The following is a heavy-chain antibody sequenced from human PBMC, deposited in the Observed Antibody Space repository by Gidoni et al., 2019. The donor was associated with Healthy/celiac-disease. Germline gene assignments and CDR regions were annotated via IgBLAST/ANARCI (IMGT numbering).Heavy chain of an antibody. V-gene: IGHV3-66*01. CDR1: GFTVSSNY. J-gene: IGHJ6*02. CDR3: ARDSRAAAGMGYYYYYGMDV. Sequence: EVQLVESGGGLVQPGGSLRLSCAASGFTVSSNYMSWVRQAPGKGLEWVSVIYSGGSTYYADSVKGRFTISRDNSKNTLYLQMNSLRAEDTAVYYCARDSRAAAGMGYYYYYGMDVWGQGTTVTVSS. CDR2: IYSGGST. D-gene: IGHD6-13*01.